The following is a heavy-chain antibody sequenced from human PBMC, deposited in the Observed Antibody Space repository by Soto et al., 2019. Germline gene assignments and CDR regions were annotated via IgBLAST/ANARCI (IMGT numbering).Heavy chain of an antibody. D-gene: IGHD4-17*01. J-gene: IGHJ4*02. CDR2: IWYDGSNK. CDR3: ARGWDYGDYVPLWD. CDR1: GFTFSSYG. Sequence: QVQLVESGGGVVQPGRSLRLSCAASGFTFSSYGMHWVRQAPGKGLEWVAVIWYDGSNKYYADSVKGRFTISRDNSKNTLYLQMNSLRAEDTAVYYCARGWDYGDYVPLWDWGQGTLVTVSS. V-gene: IGHV3-33*01.